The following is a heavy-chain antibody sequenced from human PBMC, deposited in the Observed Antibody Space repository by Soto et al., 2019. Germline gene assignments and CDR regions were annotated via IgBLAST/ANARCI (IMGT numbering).Heavy chain of an antibody. CDR2: ISSSSSTI. V-gene: IGHV3-48*02. CDR3: ARLPFPTGAD. Sequence: EVQLVESGGGLVQPGGSLRLSCAASGFTFSSYSMNWVRQAPGKGLEWVSYISSSSSTIYYADSVKGRFTISRDNAKNSLYLQINILRHEDTAVYYCARLPFPTGADWGQGTLVTVSS. D-gene: IGHD3-10*01. CDR1: GFTFSSYS. J-gene: IGHJ4*02.